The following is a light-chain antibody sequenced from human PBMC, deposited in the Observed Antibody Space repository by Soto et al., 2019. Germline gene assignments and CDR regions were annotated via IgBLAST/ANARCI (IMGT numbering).Light chain of an antibody. Sequence: QLVLTQPPSVSGAPGQRVTISCTGSSSNIGAGYDVHWYQQLPGTAPKLLIYTNTNRPSGVPDRFSGSKSGTSASLAIAGLQPEDEADYYCQSYDSSLSGSVVFGGGTKLTVL. CDR1: SSNIGAGYD. J-gene: IGLJ2*01. CDR2: TNT. V-gene: IGLV1-40*01. CDR3: QSYDSSLSGSVV.